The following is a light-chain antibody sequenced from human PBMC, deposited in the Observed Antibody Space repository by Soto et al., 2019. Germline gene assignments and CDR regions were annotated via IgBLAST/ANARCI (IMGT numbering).Light chain of an antibody. CDR3: EKYDSVPST. CDR1: QGISSS. J-gene: IGKJ3*01. Sequence: DIQMTQSPSSLSASVGDRVTITCRASQGISSSLAWYQQKPGNAPTLLIYAASTLQSGVPSRFSGSGSGTDLTLTISSLQPEDFATYYCEKYDSVPSTFGPGTKVEIK. V-gene: IGKV1-27*01. CDR2: AAS.